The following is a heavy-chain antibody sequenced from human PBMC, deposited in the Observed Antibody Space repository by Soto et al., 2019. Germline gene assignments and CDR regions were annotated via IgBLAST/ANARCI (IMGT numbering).Heavy chain of an antibody. CDR3: ARGEDAFFYYGLDV. J-gene: IGHJ6*02. CDR1: GGSITSSY. CDR2: IYDTGISGYTPST. V-gene: IGHV4-59*01. Sequence: SETLSLTCTVSGGSITSSYWSWIRRPPGEGLEWIAYIYDTGISGYTPSTSYNPSLKSRVTMSVDTSKSQFSLKLASVTAADTAVYYCARGEDAFFYYGLDVWGQGITVTVSS.